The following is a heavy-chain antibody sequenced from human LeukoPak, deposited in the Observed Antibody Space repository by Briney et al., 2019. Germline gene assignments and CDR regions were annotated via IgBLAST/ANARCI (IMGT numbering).Heavy chain of an antibody. J-gene: IGHJ4*02. CDR3: AREDVVVVVAAHFDY. CDR1: GGTFSSDA. D-gene: IGHD2-15*01. Sequence: ASVKVSCKASGGTFSSDAISWVRQAPGQGLEWMGRIIPILGIANYAQKFQGRVTITADKSTSTAYMELSSLRSEDTAVYYCAREDVVVVVAAHFDYWGQGTLVTVSS. CDR2: IIPILGIA. V-gene: IGHV1-69*04.